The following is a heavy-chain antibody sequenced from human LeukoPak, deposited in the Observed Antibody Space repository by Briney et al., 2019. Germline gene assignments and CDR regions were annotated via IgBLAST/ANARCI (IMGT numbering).Heavy chain of an antibody. CDR3: ARDQNFHGSGGYYGIDC. V-gene: IGHV1-2*02. Sequence: ASVKVSSKTSGYTFTGYYIHWVRQAPGQGLEWIGWINPNNGGTNYAQKFQDRVTMTRDTSISTAYMELSRLTSDDTAVYYCARDQNFHGSGGYYGIDCWGQGTLVTVSS. D-gene: IGHD3-22*01. J-gene: IGHJ4*02. CDR2: INPNNGGT. CDR1: GYTFTGYY.